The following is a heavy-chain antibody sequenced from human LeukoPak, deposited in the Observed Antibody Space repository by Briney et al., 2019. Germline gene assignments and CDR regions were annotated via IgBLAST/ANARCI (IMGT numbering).Heavy chain of an antibody. Sequence: SETLSLTCTVSGASISSNNYYWGWIRQPPGKGLEWVATIYYSGSTYYNPSLKSRVTISVDTSKNQFSLKLSSVTAADTAVYYCARSYYDSGGSYYNECFHHWGQGTLVTVSS. CDR3: ARSYYDSGGSYYNECFHH. CDR2: IYYSGST. D-gene: IGHD3-22*01. CDR1: GASISSNNYY. V-gene: IGHV4-39*07. J-gene: IGHJ1*01.